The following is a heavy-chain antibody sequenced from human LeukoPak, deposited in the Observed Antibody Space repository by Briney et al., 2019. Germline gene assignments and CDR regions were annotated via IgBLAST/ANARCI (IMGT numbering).Heavy chain of an antibody. CDR2: INPNSGGT. V-gene: IGHV1-2*02. J-gene: IGHJ4*02. D-gene: IGHD2-21*02. CDR3: ARSLRWDSGYDKTYCGGDCYPEPSFDY. CDR1: GYTFTGYY. Sequence: ASVKVSCKASGYTFTGYYMHWVRQAPGQGLEWMGWINPNSGGTNYAQKFQGRVTMTRDTSISTAYMELSRLRSDDTAVYYCARSLRWDSGYDKTYCGGDCYPEPSFDYWGQGTLVTASS.